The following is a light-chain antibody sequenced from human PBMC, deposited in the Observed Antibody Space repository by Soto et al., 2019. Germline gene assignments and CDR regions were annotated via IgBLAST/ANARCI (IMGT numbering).Light chain of an antibody. CDR3: QQYSSYPFP. V-gene: IGKV1-5*01. J-gene: IGKJ3*01. CDR1: QSIDGW. CDR2: DAT. Sequence: DIQMTQSPSTLSASIGDRVTITCRASQSIDGWLAWYQHKPWRAPELLIYDATRLESRLPSRFSGRAPGTELALTLSSLQPDDFATYYCQQYSSYPFPFGPGNKVHV.